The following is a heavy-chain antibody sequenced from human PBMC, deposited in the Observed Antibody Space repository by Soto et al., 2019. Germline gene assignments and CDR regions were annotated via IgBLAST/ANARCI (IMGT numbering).Heavy chain of an antibody. CDR2: PYYNGNA. V-gene: IGHV4-39*01. J-gene: IGHJ4*02. D-gene: IGHD3-22*01. Sequence: SETLSLTCTVSGASIERRNYYWDWIRQPPGKGLEWIGTPYYNGNAYYNPSLKSRVTMSVDTSQNQFSLKLISVTAADTAVYYCSSYCVAVVIKGWGYWGQGTLVTVSS. CDR3: SSYCVAVVIKGWGY. CDR1: GASIERRNYY.